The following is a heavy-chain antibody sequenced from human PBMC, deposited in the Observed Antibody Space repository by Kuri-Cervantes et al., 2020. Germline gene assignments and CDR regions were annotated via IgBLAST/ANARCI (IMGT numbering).Heavy chain of an antibody. CDR2: INAGNGNT. D-gene: IGHD3-10*01. CDR3: ARGGGTLVWGVIISPWYFDY. CDR1: GYTFTSYA. Sequence: ASVKVSCKASGYTFTSYAMHWVRQAPGQGLEWMGWINAGNGNTKYSQKFQGRVTITRDTSASTAYMDLSSLRSEDTAVYYCARGGGTLVWGVIISPWYFDYWGQGTLVTVSS. V-gene: IGHV1-3*01. J-gene: IGHJ4*02.